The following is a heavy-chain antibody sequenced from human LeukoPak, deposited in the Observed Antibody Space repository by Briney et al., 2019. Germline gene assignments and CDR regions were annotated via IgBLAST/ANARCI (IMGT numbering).Heavy chain of an antibody. CDR1: GFSFKNAW. Sequence: GGSLRLSCAASGFSFKNAWVTWVRQAPGQGLEWVGRIRITTDGATTHYAAPVKDRFTISGDDSKTTVFLQMNNLRPEDTAVYYCARPSLDYWGQGAQVTVSS. V-gene: IGHV3-15*01. CDR2: IRITTDGATT. J-gene: IGHJ4*02. CDR3: ARPSLDY.